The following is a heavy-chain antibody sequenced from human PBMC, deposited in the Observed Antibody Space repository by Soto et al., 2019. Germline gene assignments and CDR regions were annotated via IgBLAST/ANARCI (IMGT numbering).Heavy chain of an antibody. D-gene: IGHD5-18*01. CDR1: GGSISSGGYY. CDR2: IYYSGST. V-gene: IGHV4-31*03. J-gene: IGHJ4*01. Sequence: PSETLSLTCTVSGGSISSGGYYWSWIRQHPGKGLEWIGYIYYSGSTYYNPSLKSRVTISVDTSKNQFSLKLSSVTAADTAVYYCARSGVEMVTITHFDYWGHGTLVTVSS. CDR3: ARSGVEMVTITHFDY.